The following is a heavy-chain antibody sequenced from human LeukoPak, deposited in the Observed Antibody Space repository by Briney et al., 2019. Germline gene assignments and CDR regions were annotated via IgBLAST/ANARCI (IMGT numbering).Heavy chain of an antibody. V-gene: IGHV3-23*01. CDR3: AKSAGGSGWYDYYYGMDV. J-gene: IGHJ6*02. D-gene: IGHD6-19*01. CDR1: GFTFSCHA. CDR2: ISGSGGST. Sequence: PGGSLRLSCAASGFTFSCHATSWVRQAPGKGLEWVSAISGSGGSTYYADSVKGRFTISRDNSKNTLYLQMNSLRAEDTAVYYCAKSAGGSGWYDYYYGMDVWGQGTTVTVSS.